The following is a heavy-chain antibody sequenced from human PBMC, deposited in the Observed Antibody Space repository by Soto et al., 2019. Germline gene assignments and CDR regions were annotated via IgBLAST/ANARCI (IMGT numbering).Heavy chain of an antibody. D-gene: IGHD3-10*01. CDR3: AKDRRAGANYGFYSDF. Sequence: LXLSCAASGFTFGRYLITWFRQAPAKGLGWVSFSSATGAGTYYADSVKGRFTISRDNSKNTLYLQMTSLRADDTAVYYCAKDRRAGANYGFYSDFCGQRALVTVYS. CDR1: GFTFGRYL. CDR2: SSATGAGT. V-gene: IGHV3-23*01. J-gene: IGHJ4*02.